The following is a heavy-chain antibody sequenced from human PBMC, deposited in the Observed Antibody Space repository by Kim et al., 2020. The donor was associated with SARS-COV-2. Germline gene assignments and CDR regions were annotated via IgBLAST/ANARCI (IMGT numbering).Heavy chain of an antibody. CDR2: INLNNGDT. J-gene: IGHJ5*02. Sequence: ASVKVSCKASGYTFSGYYVHWVRQAPGQGLEWMGRINLNNGDTIFAQKFQGRVTLTRDTSISTAYMELNNLKSDDTGEYYCARGSARSDNWFDPWGQGTLVTVSS. V-gene: IGHV1-2*05. CDR3: ARGSARSDNWFDP. D-gene: IGHD4-17*01. CDR1: GYTFSGYY.